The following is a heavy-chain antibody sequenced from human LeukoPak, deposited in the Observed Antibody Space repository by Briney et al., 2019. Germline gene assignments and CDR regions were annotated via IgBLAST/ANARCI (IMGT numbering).Heavy chain of an antibody. D-gene: IGHD4-17*01. CDR2: INLRSGGT. CDR3: ARDYNGYDDYRKWDY. CDR1: GYTFTDYY. J-gene: IGHJ4*02. Sequence: ASVKVSCKVSGYTFTDYYMHWVRQAPGQGLEWMGWINLRSGGTNCAQKFRGRVTMPRDTSTSTAYMEVSRLRSDDTAVYYCARDYNGYDDYRKWDYWGQGTLVTVSS. V-gene: IGHV1-2*02.